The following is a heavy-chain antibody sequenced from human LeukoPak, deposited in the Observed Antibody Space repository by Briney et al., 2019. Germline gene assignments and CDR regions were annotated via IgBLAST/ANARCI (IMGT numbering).Heavy chain of an antibody. CDR2: ISSSSSYI. Sequence: NPGGSLRLSCAASGFTFSSYSMNWVRQAPGKGLEWVSSISSSSSYIYYADSMKGRFTIPRDNAKNSLYLQMNSLRAEDTAVYYCARDLMGLWFGGPDYWGQGTLVTVSS. CDR1: GFTFSSYS. J-gene: IGHJ4*02. D-gene: IGHD3-10*01. V-gene: IGHV3-21*01. CDR3: ARDLMGLWFGGPDY.